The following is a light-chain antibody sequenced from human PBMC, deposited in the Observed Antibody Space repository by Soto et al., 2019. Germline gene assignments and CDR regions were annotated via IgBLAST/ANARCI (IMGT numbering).Light chain of an antibody. J-gene: IGLJ2*01. CDR1: SSNIGAGYD. CDR2: GNS. V-gene: IGLV1-40*01. Sequence: QSVLTQPPSVSGAPGQRVTISCTGSSSNIGAGYDVHWYQQLPGTAPKLLIYGNSNRPSGVPDRFSGSKFGTSASLAITGLQAEDEADYYCQSYDSSLSAVVFGGGTQLTVL. CDR3: QSYDSSLSAVV.